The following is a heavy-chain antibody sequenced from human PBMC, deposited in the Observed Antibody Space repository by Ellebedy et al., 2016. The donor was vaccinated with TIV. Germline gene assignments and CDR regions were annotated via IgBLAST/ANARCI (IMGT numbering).Heavy chain of an antibody. J-gene: IGHJ5*01. CDR3: AKEGDYYGSGSSPRRFDS. CDR1: GVSLSIYA. D-gene: IGHD3-10*01. CDR2: ISYDGTKK. V-gene: IGHV3-30*04. Sequence: GESLKISXTASGVSLSIYAMDWVRQAPGKGLEWVAVISYDGTKKDYADSVKGRFTISRDNSRNMLYLQMNSLRAEDTALYYCAKEGDYYGSGSSPRRFDSWGRGTLATVSS.